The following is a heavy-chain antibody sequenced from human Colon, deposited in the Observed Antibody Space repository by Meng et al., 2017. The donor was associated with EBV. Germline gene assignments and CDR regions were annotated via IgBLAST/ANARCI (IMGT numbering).Heavy chain of an antibody. CDR2: IYHSGST. Sequence: VQLRGSAPGLVNPSETLSLTCAVSGGSISSVYWWTWVRQSPGKGLEWIGEIYHSGSTNYNPSLKSRVTISVDKSKNQFSLKLTSVTAADTAVYYCARGGYYSFDYWGQRTLVTVSS. J-gene: IGHJ4*02. CDR1: GGSISSVYW. D-gene: IGHD5-18*01. CDR3: ARGGYYSFDY. V-gene: IGHV4-4*02.